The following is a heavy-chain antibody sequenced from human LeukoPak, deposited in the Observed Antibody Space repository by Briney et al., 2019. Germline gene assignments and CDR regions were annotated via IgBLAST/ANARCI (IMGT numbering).Heavy chain of an antibody. CDR1: GGTFSSYA. CDR2: INPSGGST. Sequence: RASVKVSCKASGGTFSSYAISWVRQAPGQGLEWMGIINPSGGSTSYAQKFQGRVTMTRDMSTSTVYMELSSLRSEDTAVYYCARDFEEMAGRTNYYYYMDVWGKGTTVTVSS. V-gene: IGHV1-46*01. J-gene: IGHJ6*03. CDR3: ARDFEEMAGRTNYYYYMDV. D-gene: IGHD5-24*01.